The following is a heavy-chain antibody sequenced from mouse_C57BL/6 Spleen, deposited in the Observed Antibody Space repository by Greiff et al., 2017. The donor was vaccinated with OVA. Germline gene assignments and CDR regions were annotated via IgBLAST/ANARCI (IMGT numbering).Heavy chain of an antibody. CDR3: ARRGYYDYDYYAMDY. CDR2: IDPSDSYT. J-gene: IGHJ4*01. D-gene: IGHD2-4*01. CDR1: GYTFTSYW. V-gene: IGHV1-50*01. Sequence: QVQLQQPGAELVKPGASVKLSCKASGYTFTSYWMQWVKQRPGQGLEWIGEIDPSDSYTNYNQKFKGKATLTVDTASSTAYMQLSSLTSEDSAVYYCARRGYYDYDYYAMDYWGQGTSVTVSS.